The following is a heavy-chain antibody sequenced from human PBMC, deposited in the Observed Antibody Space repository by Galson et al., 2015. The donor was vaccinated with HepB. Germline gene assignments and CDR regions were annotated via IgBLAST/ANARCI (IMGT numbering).Heavy chain of an antibody. CDR2: ISSNGGST. CDR3: VKDRTVTTRSHFDY. J-gene: IGHJ4*02. CDR1: GFTFSSYA. D-gene: IGHD4-17*01. Sequence: SLRLSCAASGFTFSSYAMHWVRQAPGKGLEYVSAISSNGGSTYYADSVKGRFTISRDNSKNTLYLQMSSLRAEDTAVYYCVKDRTVTTRSHFDYWGQGTLVTVSS. V-gene: IGHV3-64D*06.